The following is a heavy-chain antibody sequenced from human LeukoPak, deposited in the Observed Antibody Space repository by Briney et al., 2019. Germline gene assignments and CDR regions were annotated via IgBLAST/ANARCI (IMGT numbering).Heavy chain of an antibody. CDR2: ISSSSSTI. J-gene: IGHJ4*02. D-gene: IGHD3-22*01. V-gene: IGHV3-48*01. CDR1: GFTFSSYS. CDR3: AKDSSDSSGYYFDYFDY. Sequence: PGGSLRLSCAASGFTFSSYSMSWVRQAPGKGLEWVSYISSSSSTIYYADSVKGRFTISRDNSKNTLYLQMNSLRAEDTAVYYCAKDSSDSSGYYFDYFDYWGQGTLVTVSS.